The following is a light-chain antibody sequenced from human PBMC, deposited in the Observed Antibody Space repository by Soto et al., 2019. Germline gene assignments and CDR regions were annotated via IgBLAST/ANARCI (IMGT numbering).Light chain of an antibody. Sequence: EIVLTQSPASLCSFPGDRVTLSCRASQYINTRLAWYQHRPGQAPRLLIYQTSIRAAGTPARFSASGTGTDFTLTISDVQPEDFAVYYCHQRQSWPRTFGQGTTVDIK. J-gene: IGKJ1*01. CDR3: HQRQSWPRT. CDR2: QTS. V-gene: IGKV3-11*01. CDR1: QYINTR.